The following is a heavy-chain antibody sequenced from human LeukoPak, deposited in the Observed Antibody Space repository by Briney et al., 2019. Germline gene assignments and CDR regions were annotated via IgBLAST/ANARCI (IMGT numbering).Heavy chain of an antibody. J-gene: IGHJ5*02. V-gene: IGHV4-59*01. D-gene: IGHD3-9*01. CDR3: ARGGGYFDWLSPPGFDP. CDR1: GGSISSYY. CDR2: IYYSGST. Sequence: PSETLSLTCTVSGGSISSYYWSWIRQPPGKGLEWIGYIYYSGSTNYNPSLKSRVTISVDTSKNQFSLKLSSVTAADTAVYYCARGGGYFDWLSPPGFDPWGQGTLVTVSS.